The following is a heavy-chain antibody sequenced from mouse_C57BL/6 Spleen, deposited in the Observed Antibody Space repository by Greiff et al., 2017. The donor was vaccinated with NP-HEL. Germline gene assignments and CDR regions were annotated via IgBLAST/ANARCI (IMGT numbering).Heavy chain of an antibody. D-gene: IGHD2-4*01. CDR3: TSFYYDYDFDY. V-gene: IGHV14-1*01. J-gene: IGHJ2*01. CDR2: IDPEDGDT. CDR1: GFNINDYY. Sequence: VQLQQSGAELVRPGASVKLSCTASGFNINDYYMHWVKQRPEQGLEWIGSIDPEDGDTDYAPKFQGKATMTADTSSNTAYLQLSSLTSEDTAVYYCTSFYYDYDFDYWGQGTTLTVSS.